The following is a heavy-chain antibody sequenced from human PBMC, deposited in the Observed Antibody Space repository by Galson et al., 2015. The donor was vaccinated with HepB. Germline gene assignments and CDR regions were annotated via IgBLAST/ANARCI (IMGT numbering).Heavy chain of an antibody. J-gene: IGHJ4*02. CDR1: GFSFSDHY. CDR2: SRSKPKGYST. CDR3: ARSEVTTVVTDFDS. Sequence: SLRLSCAVSGFSFSDHYIDWVRQAPGKGLEWVGRSRSKPKGYSTAYAASVKGGFTVSRDDSKNSVFLQMNSLRSEDTAVYYCARSEVTTVVTDFDSWGQGTLVTVSS. V-gene: IGHV3-72*01. D-gene: IGHD4-23*01.